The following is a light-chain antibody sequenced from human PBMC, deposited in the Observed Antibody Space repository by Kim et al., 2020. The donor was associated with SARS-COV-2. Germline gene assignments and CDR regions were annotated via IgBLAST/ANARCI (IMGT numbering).Light chain of an antibody. CDR1: QSVSSNY. J-gene: IGKJ4*01. CDR3: QQYGSSPLT. CDR2: DTS. V-gene: IGKV3-20*01. Sequence: PPGKSAPLSCRASQSVSSNYLAWYQQKPGQPPRLLIYDTSTRATGIPDRFSGSGSGTDYTLTISRLEPDDFVVYYCQQYGSSPLTFGGGTKVDIK.